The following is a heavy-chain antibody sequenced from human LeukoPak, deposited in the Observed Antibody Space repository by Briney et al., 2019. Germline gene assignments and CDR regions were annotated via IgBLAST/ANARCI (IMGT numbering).Heavy chain of an antibody. CDR3: ARAPIFGVVISFDY. V-gene: IGHV4-38-2*02. CDR1: GYSISSGYY. J-gene: IGHJ4*02. Sequence: SETLSLTCTVSGYSISSGYYWGWIRQPPGKGLEWIGSIYHSGSTYYNPSLKSRVTISVDTSKNQFSLKLSSVTAADTAVYYCARAPIFGVVISFDYWGQGTLVTVSS. CDR2: IYHSGST. D-gene: IGHD3-3*01.